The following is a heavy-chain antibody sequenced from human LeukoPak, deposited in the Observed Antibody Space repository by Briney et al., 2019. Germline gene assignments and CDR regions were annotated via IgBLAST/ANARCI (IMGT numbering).Heavy chain of an antibody. V-gene: IGHV3-21*01. CDR1: GFTFSSYS. CDR3: ARDLRAYCGGDCPFDY. CDR2: ISSSSSYI. J-gene: IGHJ4*02. Sequence: GGSLRLSCAASGFTFSSYSMNWVRQDPGKGLEWVSSISSSSSYIYYADSVKGRFTISRDNAKNSLYLQMNSLRAEDTAVYYCARDLRAYCGGDCPFDYWGQGTLVTVSS. D-gene: IGHD2-21*01.